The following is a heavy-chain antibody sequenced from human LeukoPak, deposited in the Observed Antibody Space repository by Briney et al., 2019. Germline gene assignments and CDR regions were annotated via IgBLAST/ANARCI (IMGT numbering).Heavy chain of an antibody. CDR3: ARFGYSGYDWRAFDY. V-gene: IGHV1-2*02. CDR1: GYIFTGYL. CDR2: INPNSGAT. J-gene: IGHJ4*02. D-gene: IGHD5-12*01. Sequence: ASVTVSCKASGYIFTGYLLHWVRQAPGQGLEWMGWINPNSGATKYAERFQGRVTMTRDTSISTAYMELTRLRFDDRAVYYCARFGYSGYDWRAFDYWGQGTLVTVSS.